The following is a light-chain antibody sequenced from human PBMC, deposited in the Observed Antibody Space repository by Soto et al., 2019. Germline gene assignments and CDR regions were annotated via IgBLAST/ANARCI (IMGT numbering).Light chain of an antibody. CDR2: GVS. CDR1: QVISGY. V-gene: IGKV1-9*01. J-gene: IGKJ1*01. CDR3: QHLHWA. Sequence: IHLTQSPSSLSASVGDRVTITCRASQVISGYLAWYQQTPGKAPKLLIYGVSTLQDGVSSRFSGRGSGTDFSLTISSLQPEDFATYYCQHLHWAFGPGT.